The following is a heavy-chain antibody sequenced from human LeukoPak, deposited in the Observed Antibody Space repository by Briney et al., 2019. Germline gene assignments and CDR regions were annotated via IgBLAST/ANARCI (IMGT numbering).Heavy chain of an antibody. CDR2: IYYSGST. CDR1: GGSISSYY. Sequence: PSETLSLTCTVSGGSISSYYWSWIRQPPGKGLEWIGYIYYSGSTNYNPSLKSRVTISVDTSKNQFSLKLSSVTAADTAVYYCARGELDPLFDYWGQGTLVTVSS. CDR3: ARGELDPLFDY. J-gene: IGHJ4*02. V-gene: IGHV4-59*01. D-gene: IGHD1-26*01.